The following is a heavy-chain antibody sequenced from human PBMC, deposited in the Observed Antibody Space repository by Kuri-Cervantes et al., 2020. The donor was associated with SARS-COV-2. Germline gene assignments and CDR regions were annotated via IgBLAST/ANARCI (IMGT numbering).Heavy chain of an antibody. CDR3: AKDAGDGYNSTFDS. Sequence: GESLKISCAASGFTFSRSTMHWVRQAPGKGLEWVALIWYDGSVEYYGDSVKGRFTISRDQAKNTLHLQMNNLRVEDAGVYHCAKDAGDGYNSTFDSWGQGTRVTVSS. CDR2: IWYDGSVE. D-gene: IGHD5-24*01. CDR1: GFTFSRST. J-gene: IGHJ4*02. V-gene: IGHV3-30*02.